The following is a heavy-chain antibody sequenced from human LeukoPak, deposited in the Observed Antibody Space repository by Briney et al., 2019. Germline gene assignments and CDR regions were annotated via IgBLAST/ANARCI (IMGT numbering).Heavy chain of an antibody. J-gene: IGHJ4*02. CDR3: ARGARDYYDSSGYYTY. Sequence: ASVKVSCKASGYTFTGYYMHWVRQAPGQGLEWMGRINPNSGGTHYAQKFQGRVTMTRDTSISTAYMELSRLRSDDTAVYYCARGARDYYDSSGYYTYWGQGTLVTVSS. CDR2: INPNSGGT. CDR1: GYTFTGYY. V-gene: IGHV1-2*06. D-gene: IGHD3-22*01.